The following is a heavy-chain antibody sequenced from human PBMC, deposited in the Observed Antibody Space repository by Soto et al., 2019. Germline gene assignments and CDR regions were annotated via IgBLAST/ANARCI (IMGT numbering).Heavy chain of an antibody. Sequence: GGSLRLSCAASGFTFSSYAMSWVRQAPGKGLEWVSAISGSGGSTYYADSVKGRFTISRDNSKNTLYLQMNSLRAEDTAVYYCAKLWGPIVGAPTTLSYWGQGTLVTVSS. J-gene: IGHJ4*02. V-gene: IGHV3-23*01. CDR2: ISGSGGST. D-gene: IGHD1-26*01. CDR3: AKLWGPIVGAPTTLSY. CDR1: GFTFSSYA.